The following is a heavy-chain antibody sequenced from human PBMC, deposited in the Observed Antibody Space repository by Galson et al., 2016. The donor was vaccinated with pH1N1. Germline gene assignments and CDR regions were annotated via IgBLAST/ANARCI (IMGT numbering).Heavy chain of an antibody. D-gene: IGHD7-27*01. V-gene: IGHV6-1*01. CDR2: TYYRSKWFS. CDR3: ARDRDPNWAEANDVFDI. J-gene: IGHJ3*02. Sequence: CAISGDSVSRTSTAWNWIRQSPSRGLEWLGRTYYRSKWFSDYAVSVEGRININPDTSKNEFSLQLNSVTPEDTAVYYCARDRDPNWAEANDVFDIWGQGTMVTVSS. CDR1: GDSVSRTSTA.